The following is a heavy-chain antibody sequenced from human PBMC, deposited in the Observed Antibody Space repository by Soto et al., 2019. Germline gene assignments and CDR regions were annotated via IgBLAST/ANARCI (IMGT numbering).Heavy chain of an antibody. V-gene: IGHV1-18*01. CDR2: ISAYNGNT. Sequence: QVHLVQSGAEVKKPGASVKVSCKTSGYTFTDYAITWVRQAPGQGLEWMGWISAYNGNTNYAQKLQGRVTMTTDTSRSQAHMELRDLRANDTAVYYCASSVRVPAAIPFGMDVWGQGTTVIVSS. J-gene: IGHJ6*02. CDR3: ASSVRVPAAIPFGMDV. CDR1: GYTFTDYA. D-gene: IGHD2-2*01.